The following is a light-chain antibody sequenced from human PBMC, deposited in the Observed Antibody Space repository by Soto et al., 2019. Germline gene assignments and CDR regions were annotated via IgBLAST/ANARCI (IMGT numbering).Light chain of an antibody. Sequence: EIVMTQSPATLSVSPGERATLSCRASQSVTISLAWTQQKPGQAPTLLIYGASTRATGIPVRFRGSGSGTDFTLTTSTLQSDDCAVYYCQQYKYWPRTSGQGTKLHIK. J-gene: IGKJ2*01. CDR1: QSVTIS. CDR2: GAS. V-gene: IGKV3-15*01. CDR3: QQYKYWPRT.